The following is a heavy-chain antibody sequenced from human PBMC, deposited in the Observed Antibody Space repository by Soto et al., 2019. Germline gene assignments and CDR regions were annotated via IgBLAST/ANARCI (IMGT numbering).Heavy chain of an antibody. CDR1: GYTFTSYA. D-gene: IGHD3-22*01. V-gene: IGHV1-3*01. CDR2: INAGNSDT. CDR3: ARDRVESGYPEYFQH. J-gene: IGHJ1*01. Sequence: ASVKVSCKASGYTFTSYAMHWVRQAPGQRLEWMGWINAGNSDTTYSQKFQGRFTISRDNSKNTLYLQMNSLRAEDTAVYYCARDRVESGYPEYFQHWGQGTLVTVSS.